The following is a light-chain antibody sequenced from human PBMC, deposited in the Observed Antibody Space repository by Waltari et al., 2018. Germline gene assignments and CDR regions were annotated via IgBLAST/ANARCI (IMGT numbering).Light chain of an antibody. CDR3: QQYHDWPLT. J-gene: IGKJ4*01. CDR2: DAS. Sequence: EIVMTQSPATLSVSPGERATLSCRASQSVHINLAWDPQEPGQAPRLLVYDASTRATGIPARFGGSGSGTEFTLTISSLQSEDFAVYYCQQYHDWPLTFAGGTKVEIK. V-gene: IGKV3-15*01. CDR1: QSVHIN.